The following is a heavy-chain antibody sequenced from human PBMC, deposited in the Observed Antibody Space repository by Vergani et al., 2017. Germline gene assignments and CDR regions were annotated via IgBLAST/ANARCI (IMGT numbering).Heavy chain of an antibody. D-gene: IGHD3-16*01. V-gene: IGHV4-38-2*01. Sequence: QVQLQESGPGLVEPSETLSLTCAVSGYSIRNGYYWGWIRQPPGKGLEWIGSIYHSGTPYYNPSLKSRVTISVDTSKNQFSLKLTSVTASDTALYYCARQGEGGRAFDIWGQGTMVTVSS. CDR1: GYSIRNGYY. CDR2: IYHSGTP. J-gene: IGHJ3*02. CDR3: ARQGEGGRAFDI.